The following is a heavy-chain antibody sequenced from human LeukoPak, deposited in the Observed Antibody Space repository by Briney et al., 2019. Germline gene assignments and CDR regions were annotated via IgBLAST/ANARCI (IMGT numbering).Heavy chain of an antibody. Sequence: ASVKVSCKVSGYTLTELSMHWVRQAPGKGLEWMGGFDPEDGETIYAQKFQGRVTMTEDTSTDTAYMELSSLRSEDTAVYYCARDQARAYYYDSSGYRYYGMDVWGQGTTVTASS. J-gene: IGHJ6*02. CDR2: FDPEDGET. CDR3: ARDQARAYYYDSSGYRYYGMDV. D-gene: IGHD3-22*01. V-gene: IGHV1-24*01. CDR1: GYTLTELS.